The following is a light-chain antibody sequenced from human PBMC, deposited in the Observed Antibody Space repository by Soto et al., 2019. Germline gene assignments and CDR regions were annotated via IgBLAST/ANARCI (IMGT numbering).Light chain of an antibody. CDR3: QQRSSWPPT. CDR2: GAS. J-gene: IGKJ4*02. Sequence: MVLTRAPATLCLSRGERASLCWRASQSLSKSLVWYQQKPGQAPRLLIDGASNRATGIPARFSGSGSGTDFTLTISSIEPEDFAVYFCQQRSSWPPTLGGGTKVDXK. CDR1: QSLSKS. V-gene: IGKV3-11*01.